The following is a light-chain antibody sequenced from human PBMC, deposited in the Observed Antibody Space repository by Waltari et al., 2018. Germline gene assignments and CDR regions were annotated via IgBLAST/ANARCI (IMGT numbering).Light chain of an antibody. CDR2: DAS. CDR1: QTVNRN. J-gene: IGKJ3*01. CDR3: QHYNYWSGT. Sequence: EIVIKHSPATLSVSPGDRVTLTCRASQTVNRNLAWFQQRPGQAPRLLIYDASTRATGIPARFSGSGSGTEFTLTISSLQSEDFAVYYCQHYNYWSGTFGPGTKVDIK. V-gene: IGKV3-15*01.